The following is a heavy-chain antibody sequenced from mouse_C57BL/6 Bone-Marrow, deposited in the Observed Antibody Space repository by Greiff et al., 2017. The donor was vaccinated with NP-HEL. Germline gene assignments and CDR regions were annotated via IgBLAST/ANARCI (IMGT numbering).Heavy chain of an antibody. J-gene: IGHJ3*01. CDR1: GFSLTSYG. Sequence: VMLVESGPGLVQPSQSLSITCTVSGFSLTSYGVHWVRQSPGKGLEWLGVIWSGGSTDYNAAFISRLSISKDNSKSQVFFKMNSLQADDTAIYYCARMGYGNSWFAYWGQGTLVTVSA. V-gene: IGHV2-2*01. D-gene: IGHD2-1*01. CDR2: IWSGGST. CDR3: ARMGYGNSWFAY.